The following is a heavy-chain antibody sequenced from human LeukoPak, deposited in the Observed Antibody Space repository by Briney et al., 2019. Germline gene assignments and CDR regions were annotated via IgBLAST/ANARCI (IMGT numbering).Heavy chain of an antibody. Sequence: SGGSLRLSCSTSGFTFSSYGFHWVRRAPGKGLEWVAVIWYDGSREYYADSVKGRLTISRDSSKNTVYLQMNTLRADDTAVYYCARDDCGTTSCLTTWGQGTLVTVSS. CDR3: ARDDCGTTSCLTT. V-gene: IGHV3-33*01. D-gene: IGHD2-2*01. CDR2: IWYDGSRE. J-gene: IGHJ5*02. CDR1: GFTFSSYG.